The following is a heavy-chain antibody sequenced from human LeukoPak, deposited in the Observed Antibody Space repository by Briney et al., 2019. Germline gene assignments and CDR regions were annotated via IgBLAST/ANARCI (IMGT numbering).Heavy chain of an antibody. CDR1: GFTFSSYS. D-gene: IGHD1-26*01. CDR3: ARVVSGSTPPYYFDT. Sequence: GGSLRLSCAASGFTFSSYSMNWVRQAPGKGLEWVSSISSSSSYIYYADSAKGRFTISRDNAKNSLFLQMNSLTAEDTAVYYCARVVSGSTPPYYFDTWGQGTLVTVSS. V-gene: IGHV3-21*01. J-gene: IGHJ4*02. CDR2: ISSSSSYI.